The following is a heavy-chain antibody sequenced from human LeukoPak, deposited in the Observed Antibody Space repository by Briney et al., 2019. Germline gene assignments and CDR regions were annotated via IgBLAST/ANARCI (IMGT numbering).Heavy chain of an antibody. CDR2: IYSGGST. D-gene: IGHD6-6*01. J-gene: IGHJ4*02. Sequence: GGSLRLSCAASGFTVSSTYMSWVRQAPGKGLERVSVIYSGGSTYYADSVKGRFTIPRDNSKNTLYLQMNSLRAEDTAVYYCARDRLYSSSSEDYWGQGTLVTVSS. V-gene: IGHV3-53*01. CDR1: GFTVSSTY. CDR3: ARDRLYSSSSEDY.